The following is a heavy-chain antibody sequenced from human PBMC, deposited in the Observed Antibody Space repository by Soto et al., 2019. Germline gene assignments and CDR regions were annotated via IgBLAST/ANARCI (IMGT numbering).Heavy chain of an antibody. CDR3: ARESGDIVVVVAASHDAFDI. V-gene: IGHV3-30-3*01. D-gene: IGHD2-15*01. J-gene: IGHJ3*02. CDR1: GFTFSSYA. CDR2: ISYDGSNK. Sequence: QVQLVESGGGVVQPGRSLRLSCAASGFTFSSYAMHWVRQAPGKGLEWVAVISYDGSNKYYADSVKGRFTISRDNSKNTLYLQMNSLRDEDTAVYYCARESGDIVVVVAASHDAFDIWGQGTMVTVSS.